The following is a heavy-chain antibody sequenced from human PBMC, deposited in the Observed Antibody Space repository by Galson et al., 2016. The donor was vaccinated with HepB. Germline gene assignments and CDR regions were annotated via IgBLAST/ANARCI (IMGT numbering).Heavy chain of an antibody. J-gene: IGHJ4*02. V-gene: IGHV3-33*01. Sequence: SLRLSCAASGLTFSRYGMHWVRQAPGKGLESVAFIWYDGSNKYYADSVKGRFTISRDNSKNTLYLQMNSLRAEDTAVYYCAREGAEMAVAGTAFDYWGQGTLVTVSS. D-gene: IGHD6-19*01. CDR2: IWYDGSNK. CDR3: AREGAEMAVAGTAFDY. CDR1: GLTFSRYG.